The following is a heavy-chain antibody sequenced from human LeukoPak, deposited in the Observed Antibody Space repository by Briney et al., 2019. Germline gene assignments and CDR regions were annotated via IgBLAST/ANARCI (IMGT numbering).Heavy chain of an antibody. J-gene: IGHJ4*02. CDR3: VREQWWRLDY. D-gene: IGHD2-21*02. Sequence: GGSLRLSCVGSGFTFDKFYMSWVRQAPGKGLEWVAQIIQDGSEQYYVDSVRGRFTISRDNAKTAVYLQMDSLSAEDAAVYYRVREQWWRLDYWGQGTLVTVSS. V-gene: IGHV3-7*01. CDR2: IIQDGSEQ. CDR1: GFTFDKFY.